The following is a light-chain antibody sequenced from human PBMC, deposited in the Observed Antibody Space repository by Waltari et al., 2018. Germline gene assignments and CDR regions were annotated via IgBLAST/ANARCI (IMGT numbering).Light chain of an antibody. CDR3: QHYNIYSYT. V-gene: IGKV1-5*03. CDR2: EAS. CDR1: QSISSW. J-gene: IGKJ2*01. Sequence: DIQMTQSTSTLSASVGARVTITCRARQSISSWLAWYQQKPGKAPKLLIYEASSLESGVPSRFSGSGSGTEFTLTISRLQPDDFATYYCQHYNIYSYTFGQGTKLEI.